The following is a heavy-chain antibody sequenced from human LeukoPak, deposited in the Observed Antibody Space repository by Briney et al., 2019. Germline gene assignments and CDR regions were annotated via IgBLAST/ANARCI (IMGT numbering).Heavy chain of an antibody. D-gene: IGHD3-10*01. CDR1: GFTFSSYA. CDR2: ITSNGGST. CDR3: VKDVVGKYGSGSSFEY. V-gene: IGHV3-64D*06. J-gene: IGHJ4*02. Sequence: QPGGSLRLSCSASGFTFSSYAMHWVRQAPGKGLEYVSGITSNGGSTYYADSVKGRFTISRDNSKNTLYLQMSSLRAEDTAVYYCVKDVVGKYGSGSSFEYWGQGTLVTVSS.